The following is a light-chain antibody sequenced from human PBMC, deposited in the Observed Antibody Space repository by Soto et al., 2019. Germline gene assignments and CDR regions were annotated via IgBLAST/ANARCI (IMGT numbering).Light chain of an antibody. V-gene: IGLV2-14*01. CDR2: EVS. CDR1: GIDVGGYKY. J-gene: IGLJ1*01. Sequence: QSVLTQPASVSGSPGQTISIPCTGTGIDVGGYKYVSWYQQHPGKAPKLIIYEVSGRPSGVSNRFSGSKSGNTASLTISGLQAEDEADYYCSSYSTSTTLGVFGTGTKVTVL. CDR3: SSYSTSTTLGV.